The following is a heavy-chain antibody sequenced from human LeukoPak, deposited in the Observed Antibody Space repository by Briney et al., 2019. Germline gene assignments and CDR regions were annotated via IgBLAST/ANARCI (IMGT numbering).Heavy chain of an antibody. V-gene: IGHV3-21*01. CDR2: IISSSSYI. CDR3: ARGGKYCSSTSCYLDY. CDR1: GFTFSSYS. Sequence: GGSLRLSCAASGFTFSSYSMNWVRQAPGKGLEWVSSIISSSSYIYYADSVKGRFTISRDDAKNSLYLQMNSLRAEDTAVYYCARGGKYCSSTSCYLDYWGQGTLVTISS. D-gene: IGHD2-2*01. J-gene: IGHJ4*02.